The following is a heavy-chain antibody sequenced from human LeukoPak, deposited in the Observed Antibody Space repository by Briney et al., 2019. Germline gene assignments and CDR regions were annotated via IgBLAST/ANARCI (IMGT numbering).Heavy chain of an antibody. Sequence: ASVKVSCKASGYTFTIYAMHWVRQAPGQRLEWMGWINAGNGNTKYSQKFQGRVTITRDTSASTAYMELSSLRSEDTAVYYCARVVRVTTTVVMGEDYWGQGTLVTVSS. CDR3: ARVVRVTTTVVMGEDY. J-gene: IGHJ4*02. V-gene: IGHV1-3*01. CDR1: GYTFTIYA. D-gene: IGHD4-23*01. CDR2: INAGNGNT.